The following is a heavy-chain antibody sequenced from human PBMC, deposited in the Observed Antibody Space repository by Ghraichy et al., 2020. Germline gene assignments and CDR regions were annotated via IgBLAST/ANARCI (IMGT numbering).Heavy chain of an antibody. CDR3: ARQGGRIAARRGWFDP. V-gene: IGHV4-39*01. CDR2: IYYSGST. J-gene: IGHJ5*02. CDR1: GGSISSSSYY. D-gene: IGHD6-13*01. Sequence: SQTLSLTCTVSGGSISSSSYYWGWIRQPPGKGLEWIGSIYYSGSTYYNPSLKSRVTISVDTSKNQFSLKLSSVTAADTAVYYCARQGGRIAARRGWFDPWGQGTLVTVSS.